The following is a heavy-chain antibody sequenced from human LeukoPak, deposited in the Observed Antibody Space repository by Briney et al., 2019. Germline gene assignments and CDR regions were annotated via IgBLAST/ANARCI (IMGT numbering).Heavy chain of an antibody. CDR3: ARGAPYDPAMSYFDY. V-gene: IGHV3-30*04. CDR1: GFTFSSYA. CDR2: ISYDGSNK. Sequence: GRSLRLSCAASGFTFSSYAMHWVRQAPGKGLEWVAVISYDGSNKYYADSVKGRFTISRDNSKNTLYLQMNSLRAEDTAVCYCARGAPYDPAMSYFDYWGQGTLVTVSS. D-gene: IGHD2-2*01. J-gene: IGHJ4*02.